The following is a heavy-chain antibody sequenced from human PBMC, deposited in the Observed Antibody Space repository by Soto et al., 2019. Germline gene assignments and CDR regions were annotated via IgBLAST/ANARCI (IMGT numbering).Heavy chain of an antibody. CDR1: GDSVSRNSPS. CDR3: ERAYYDILTGHPYYYYYYGMDV. D-gene: IGHD3-9*01. V-gene: IGHV6-1*01. Sequence: SQTLSLTCAICGDSVSRNSPSCNWIRDSPSRGLEWVGRTYYRSKWYNDYAVSVKSRMTIDTETSKNQFSLQLNSVTPEDTDVYYCERAYYDILTGHPYYYYYYGMDVWGQGTTVTVSS. J-gene: IGHJ6*02. CDR2: TYYRSKWYN.